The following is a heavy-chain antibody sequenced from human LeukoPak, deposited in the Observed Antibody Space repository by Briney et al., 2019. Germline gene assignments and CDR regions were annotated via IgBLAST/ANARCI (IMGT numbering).Heavy chain of an antibody. V-gene: IGHV3-30-3*01. CDR3: ARGVVQQWLVQSKRSSRNRYNFDY. CDR2: ISYDGSNK. D-gene: IGHD6-19*01. CDR1: GFTFSSYA. J-gene: IGHJ4*02. Sequence: PGRSLRLSCAASGFTFSSYAMHWVRQAPGKGLEWVAVISYDGSNKYYADSVKGRFTISRDNSKNTLYLQMNSLRAEDTAVYYCARGVVQQWLVQSKRSSRNRYNFDYWGQGTLVTVSS.